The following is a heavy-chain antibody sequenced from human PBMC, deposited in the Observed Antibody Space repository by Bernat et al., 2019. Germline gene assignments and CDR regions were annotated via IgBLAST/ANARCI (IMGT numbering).Heavy chain of an antibody. CDR1: GFTFSTYA. CDR3: GKDAEVCSGSTCYRPSNY. D-gene: IGHD2-15*01. CDR2: MNAGGGRT. V-gene: IGHV3-23*04. J-gene: IGHJ4*02. Sequence: EVQLVESGGGLVQPGGSLRLSCEASGFTFSTYAMSWVRQAPGKGLEWVSGMNAGGGRTYYADSVKGRFTISRDNSKNTVDLQMNSLRAEDTALYYCGKDAEVCSGSTCYRPSNYWGQGTLVTVSA.